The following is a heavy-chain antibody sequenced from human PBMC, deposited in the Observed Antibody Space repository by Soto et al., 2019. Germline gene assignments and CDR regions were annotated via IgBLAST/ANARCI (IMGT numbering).Heavy chain of an antibody. Sequence: EVQLLESGGGLVQPGGSLRLSCAASGFTFSSYAMSWVRQAPGKGLEWVSAISGSGGSTYYADSVKGRFTISRDNSKNTLYLQMNSLRAEDTAVYYCSAPSGGTGEFDYWGQGNLVTVSS. CDR2: ISGSGGST. J-gene: IGHJ4*02. V-gene: IGHV3-23*01. CDR1: GFTFSSYA. CDR3: SAPSGGTGEFDY. D-gene: IGHD7-27*01.